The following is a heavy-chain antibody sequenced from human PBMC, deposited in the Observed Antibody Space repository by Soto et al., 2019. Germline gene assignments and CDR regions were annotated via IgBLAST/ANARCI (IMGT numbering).Heavy chain of an antibody. CDR1: GYTFTGYY. Sequence: ASVKVSCKASGYTFTGYYMHWVRQAPGQGLEWMGWINPNSGGTNYAQKFQGWVTMTRDTSISTAYMELSRLRSDDTAVYYCARVGLIAAAGADAFDIWGQGTMVT. CDR2: INPNSGGT. CDR3: ARVGLIAAAGADAFDI. V-gene: IGHV1-2*04. J-gene: IGHJ3*02. D-gene: IGHD6-13*01.